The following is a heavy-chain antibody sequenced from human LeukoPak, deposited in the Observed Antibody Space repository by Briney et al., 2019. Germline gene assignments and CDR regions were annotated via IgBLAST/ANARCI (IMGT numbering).Heavy chain of an antibody. CDR2: ISWNSGYI. CDR3: AKVRGTYSSGYFFDY. V-gene: IGHV3-9*01. D-gene: IGHD6-19*01. CDR1: GFSFDDCA. Sequence: PGRSLRLSCEASGFSFDDCAMHWVRQAPGKGLEWLSIISWNSGYIGYADPVKGRFTISRDNAKNSLYLQMNSLRAEDTAFYYCAKVRGTYSSGYFFDYWGQGALVTVSS. J-gene: IGHJ4*02.